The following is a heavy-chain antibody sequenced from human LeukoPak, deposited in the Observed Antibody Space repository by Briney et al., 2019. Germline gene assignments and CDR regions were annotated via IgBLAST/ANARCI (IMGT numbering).Heavy chain of an antibody. CDR2: INHSGST. D-gene: IGHD2-8*01. CDR1: GGSFSGYY. J-gene: IGHJ4*02. CDR3: ARGVCTNGVCYWVYFDY. Sequence: SETLSLTCAVYGGSFSGYYWSWIRQPPGKGLEWIGEINHSGSTNYSPSLKSRVTISVDTSKNQFSLKLSSVTAADTAVYYCARGVCTNGVCYWVYFDYWGQGTLVTVSS. V-gene: IGHV4-34*01.